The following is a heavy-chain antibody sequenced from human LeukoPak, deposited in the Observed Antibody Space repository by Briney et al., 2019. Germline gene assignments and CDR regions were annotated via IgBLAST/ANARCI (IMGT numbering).Heavy chain of an antibody. J-gene: IGHJ4*02. CDR1: GFTLRSYT. Sequence: GGSLRLSCAASGFTLRSYTMNWVRQAPGKGLEGVSSIGISSNKIYYADSVKGRFIISRDNAKNSVYLQMNSLRAEDTALYYCAKDRYYDNSGNHFESEKWGQGTLVTVSS. CDR3: AKDRYYDNSGNHFESEK. D-gene: IGHD3-22*01. V-gene: IGHV3-21*04. CDR2: IGISSNKI.